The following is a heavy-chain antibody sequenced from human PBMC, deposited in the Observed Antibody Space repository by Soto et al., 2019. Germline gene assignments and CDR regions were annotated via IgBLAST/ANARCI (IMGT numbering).Heavy chain of an antibody. V-gene: IGHV4-31*03. CDR2: IYYSGST. J-gene: IGHJ6*02. CDR3: AREDSSGYYYSPTGGMDV. Sequence: QVQLQESGPGLVKPSQTLSLTCTVSGGSISSGGYYWSWIRQHPGKGLEWIGYIYYSGSTYYNPSLKSRVTISVDTSKNQFSLQLSSVTAADTAVYYCAREDSSGYYYSPTGGMDVWGQGTTVTVSS. CDR1: GGSISSGGYY. D-gene: IGHD3-22*01.